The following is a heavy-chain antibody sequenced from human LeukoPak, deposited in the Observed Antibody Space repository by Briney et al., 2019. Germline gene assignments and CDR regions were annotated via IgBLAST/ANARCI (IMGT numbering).Heavy chain of an antibody. V-gene: IGHV3-30*18. Sequence: PGGSLRLSCAASGFTSSDYGMHWVRQAPGKGLEWVAVIIYDGNNEYYADSVKGRFTISRDNSKNTLYIQMNSLRAEDTAVYYCVKDQGISTAGMDVWGQGTTVIVSS. CDR3: VKDQGISTAGMDV. CDR2: IIYDGNNE. CDR1: GFTSSDYG. D-gene: IGHD2-8*02. J-gene: IGHJ6*02.